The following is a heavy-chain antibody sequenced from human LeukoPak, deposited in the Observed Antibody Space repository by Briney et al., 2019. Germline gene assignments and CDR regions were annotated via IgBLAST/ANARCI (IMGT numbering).Heavy chain of an antibody. D-gene: IGHD3-10*01. Sequence: SETLSLTCAVYGGSFSGYYWSWIRQPPGKGLEWIGEINHSGGTNYNPSLKSRVTISVDTSKNQFSLKLSSVTAADTAVYYCARPPHYYGSVNAFDIWGQGTMVTVSS. V-gene: IGHV4-34*01. CDR1: GGSFSGYY. CDR3: ARPPHYYGSVNAFDI. J-gene: IGHJ3*02. CDR2: INHSGGT.